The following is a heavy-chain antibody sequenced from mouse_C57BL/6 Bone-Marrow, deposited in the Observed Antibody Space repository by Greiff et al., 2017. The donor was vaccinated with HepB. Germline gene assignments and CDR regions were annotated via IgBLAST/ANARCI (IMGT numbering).Heavy chain of an antibody. V-gene: IGHV1-4*01. CDR3: ASVNYYGSSPAWFAY. D-gene: IGHD1-1*01. CDR2: INPSSGYT. CDR1: GYTFTSYT. Sequence: VKVVESGAELARPGASVKMSCKASGYTFTSYTMHWVKQRPGQGLEWIGYINPSSGYTKYNQKFKDKATLTADKSSSTAYMQLSSLTSEDSAVYYCASVNYYGSSPAWFAYWGQGTLVTVSA. J-gene: IGHJ3*01.